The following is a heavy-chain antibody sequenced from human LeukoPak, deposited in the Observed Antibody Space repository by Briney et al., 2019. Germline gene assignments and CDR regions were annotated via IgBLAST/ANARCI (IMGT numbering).Heavy chain of an antibody. CDR2: ISDSGDYT. CDR1: GFTFSSYA. J-gene: IGHJ4*02. Sequence: GGSLRLCCAGSGFTFSSYAMSWVRQAPGQGLEWVSVISDSGDYTSYADSVRGRFTISRDNSRNTLYLQMISLRPEDTAVYYCAKDTSIGKYCTNGVCSPFDYWGQGTLVTVSS. D-gene: IGHD2-8*01. CDR3: AKDTSIGKYCTNGVCSPFDY. V-gene: IGHV3-23*01.